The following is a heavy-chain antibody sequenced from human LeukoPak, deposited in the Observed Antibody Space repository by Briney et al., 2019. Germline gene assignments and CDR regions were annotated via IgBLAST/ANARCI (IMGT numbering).Heavy chain of an antibody. CDR3: ARLGPASSGWPESFDY. J-gene: IGHJ4*02. V-gene: IGHV3-7*03. CDR1: GFTFNSYW. Sequence: EGSLRLSCAASGFTFNSYWMNWVRQAPGKGLEWVANIKRDGSEKYYVDSVKGRFTISRDNAKNSLDLQMNSLRVEDTAVYYCARLGPASSGWPESFDYWGQGTLVTVSS. D-gene: IGHD6-19*01. CDR2: IKRDGSEK.